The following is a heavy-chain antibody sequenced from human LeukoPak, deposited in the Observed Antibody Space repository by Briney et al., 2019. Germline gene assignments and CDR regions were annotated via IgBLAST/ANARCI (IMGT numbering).Heavy chain of an antibody. Sequence: ASVKVSCQASGGPFSSYAISWVRQAPGQRLEWVGGIIPIFGTANYAQKFQGRVTITTDESTSTAYMELSSLRSEDTAVYYCARFGYSYGYGGVDYWGQGTLVTVSS. V-gene: IGHV1-69*05. D-gene: IGHD5-18*01. J-gene: IGHJ4*02. CDR1: GGPFSSYA. CDR3: ARFGYSYGYGGVDY. CDR2: IIPIFGTA.